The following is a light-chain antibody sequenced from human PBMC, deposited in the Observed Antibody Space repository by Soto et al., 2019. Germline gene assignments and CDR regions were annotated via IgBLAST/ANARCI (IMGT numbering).Light chain of an antibody. CDR1: SSDVGSYNL. V-gene: IGLV2-23*02. J-gene: IGLJ3*02. Sequence: QSVLTQPASVSGSPGQSITISCTGTSSDVGSYNLVSWYQQLPGKAPKLIIYEVNERPSGISDRFSGSKSGNTASLTISGLQGEDEADYNCCSYVGYSMLMFDGGTKLTVL. CDR2: EVN. CDR3: CSYVGYSMLM.